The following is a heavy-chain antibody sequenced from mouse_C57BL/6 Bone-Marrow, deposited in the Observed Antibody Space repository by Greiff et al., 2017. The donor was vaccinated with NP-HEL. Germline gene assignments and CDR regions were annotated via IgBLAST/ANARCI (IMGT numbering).Heavy chain of an antibody. J-gene: IGHJ2*01. CDR3: ASPYYYGTPYYFDY. CDR2: IHPNSGST. D-gene: IGHD1-1*01. Sequence: QVQLQQPGAELVKPGASVKLSCKASGYTFTSYWMHWVKQRPGQGLEWIGMIHPNSGSTNYNEKFKSKATLTVDKSSSTAYMQLSSLTSEDSAVYYCASPYYYGTPYYFDYWGQGTTRTVSS. CDR1: GYTFTSYW. V-gene: IGHV1-64*01.